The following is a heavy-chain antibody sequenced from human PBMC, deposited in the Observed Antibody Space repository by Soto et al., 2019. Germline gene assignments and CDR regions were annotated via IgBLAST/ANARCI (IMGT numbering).Heavy chain of an antibody. CDR2: INHSGST. D-gene: IGHD3-10*01. CDR1: GGSFSGYY. J-gene: IGHJ5*02. V-gene: IGHV4-34*01. CDR3: ARVGITMVRGVIIKIKKPNHNWFDP. Sequence: QVQLQQWGAGLLKPSETLSLTCAVYGGSFSGYYWSWIRQPPGKGLEWIGEINHSGSTNYNPSLKSRVTISVDTSKNQFSLKLSSVTAADTAVYYCARVGITMVRGVIIKIKKPNHNWFDPWGQGTLVTVSS.